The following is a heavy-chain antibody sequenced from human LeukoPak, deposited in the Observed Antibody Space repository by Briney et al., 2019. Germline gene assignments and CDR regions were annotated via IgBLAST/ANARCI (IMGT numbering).Heavy chain of an antibody. Sequence: PGGSLRLSCAASGFTVSSIYMSWVRQAPGKGLEWVSVIYSGGNTYYADSVKGRFTISRDNAKNTLYLQMNSLRAEDTSVYYCARMATGYPNWFDPWGQGTLVTVSS. D-gene: IGHD3-9*01. CDR1: GFTVSSIY. J-gene: IGHJ5*02. CDR3: ARMATGYPNWFDP. CDR2: IYSGGNT. V-gene: IGHV3-66*01.